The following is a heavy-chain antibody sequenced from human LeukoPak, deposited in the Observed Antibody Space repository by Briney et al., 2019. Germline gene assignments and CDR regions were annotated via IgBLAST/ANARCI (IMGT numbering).Heavy chain of an antibody. CDR1: GGSISSYY. D-gene: IGHD2-2*01. CDR2: INHSGST. V-gene: IGHV4-34*01. Sequence: SETLSLTCTVSGGSISSYYWSWIRQPPGKGLEWIGEINHSGSTNYNPSLKSRVTISVDTSKNQFSLKLSSVTAADTAVYYCARVRSDCSSTSCYAAYYYYYYGMDVWGQGTTVTVSS. J-gene: IGHJ6*02. CDR3: ARVRSDCSSTSCYAAYYYYYYGMDV.